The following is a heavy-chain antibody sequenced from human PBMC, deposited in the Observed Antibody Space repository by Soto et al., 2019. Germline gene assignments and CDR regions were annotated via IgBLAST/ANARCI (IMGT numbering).Heavy chain of an antibody. V-gene: IGHV3-23*01. CDR2: ISGSGGST. CDR3: AKHLDNRLLWFGELFPYYYGMDV. Sequence: GGSLRLSCAASGFTFSSYAMSWVRQAPGKGLEWVSAISGSGGSTYYADSVKGRFTISRDNSKNTLYLQMNSLRAEDTAVYYCAKHLDNRLLWFGELFPYYYGMDVWRQGTTVTVSS. J-gene: IGHJ6*02. D-gene: IGHD3-10*01. CDR1: GFTFSSYA.